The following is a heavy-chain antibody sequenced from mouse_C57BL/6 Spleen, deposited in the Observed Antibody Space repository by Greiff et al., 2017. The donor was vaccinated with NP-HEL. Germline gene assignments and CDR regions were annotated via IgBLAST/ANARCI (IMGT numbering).Heavy chain of an antibody. V-gene: IGHV1-55*01. CDR2: IYPGSGST. D-gene: IGHD4-1*02. CDR3: ARRDPTGRYWYFDV. CDR1: GYTFTSYW. Sequence: VQLQQSGAELVKPGASVKMSCKASGYTFTSYWITWVKQRPGQGLEWIGDIYPGSGSTNYNEKFKSKATMTVDTSSSTAYMQLSRLTSENSAVDKSARRDPTGRYWYFDVWGTGTTVNVAS. J-gene: IGHJ1*03.